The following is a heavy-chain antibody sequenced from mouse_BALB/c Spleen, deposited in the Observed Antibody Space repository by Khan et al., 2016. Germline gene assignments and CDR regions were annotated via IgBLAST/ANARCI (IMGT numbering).Heavy chain of an antibody. J-gene: IGHJ1*01. D-gene: IGHD2-3*01. CDR1: GFSFSSYG. CDR2: ISSGGSYT. Sequence: EVELVESGGDLVKPGGSLKPSCAASGFSFSSYGMPWVRQPPDKRLEWVATISSGGSYTYYPASVKGRFTISRDNAKNTLYLQMSSLKSEDTAMYYAARGMDRRYWYVDVWGAGTTVTVSS. CDR3: ARGMDRRYWYVDV. V-gene: IGHV5-6*01.